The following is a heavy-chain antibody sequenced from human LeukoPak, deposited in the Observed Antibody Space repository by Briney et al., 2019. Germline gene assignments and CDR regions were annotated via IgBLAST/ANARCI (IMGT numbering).Heavy chain of an antibody. CDR1: GGSFSGYY. CDR3: ARGRYYDYVWGSYRPGRYSMDV. V-gene: IGHV4-34*01. D-gene: IGHD3-16*02. J-gene: IGHJ6*02. Sequence: PSETLSLTCAVYGGSFSGYYWSWLRQPPGKGLEWVGEINHSGSTNYNPSLKSRVTISVDASKNQFSLKLSSVTAADTAVYYCARGRYYDYVWGSYRPGRYSMDVWGQGTTVTVSS. CDR2: INHSGST.